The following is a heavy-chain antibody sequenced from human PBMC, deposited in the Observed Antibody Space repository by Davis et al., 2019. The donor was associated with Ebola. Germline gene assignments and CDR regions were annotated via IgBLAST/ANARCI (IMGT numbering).Heavy chain of an antibody. CDR2: ISAYNGNT. CDR3: ARDKGNDFWSGYEDP. J-gene: IGHJ5*02. D-gene: IGHD3-3*01. V-gene: IGHV1-18*01. Sequence: ASVKVSCKASGYTFTSYGISWVRQAPGQGLEWMGWISAYNGNTNYAQKLQGRVTMTTDTSTSTAYMELRSLRSDDTAVYYCARDKGNDFWSGYEDPWGQGTLVTVSS. CDR1: GYTFTSYG.